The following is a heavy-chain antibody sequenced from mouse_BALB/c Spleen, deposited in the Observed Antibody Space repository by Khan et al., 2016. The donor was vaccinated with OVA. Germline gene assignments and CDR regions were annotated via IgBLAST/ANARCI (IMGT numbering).Heavy chain of an antibody. J-gene: IGHJ3*01. V-gene: IGHV1S81*02. CDR3: ARSGYGNPFAY. CDR1: GYTFTSYY. D-gene: IGHD2-1*01. CDR2: INPNNGDT. Sequence: QVQLQQPGAELVKPGASVKISCKASGYTFTSYYMYWVKQRPGQGLEWIGGINPNNGDTHFNEKFKNKATLTVDKSSSTAYMQLSSLTAEDSAVYYCARSGYGNPFAYWGQGTLVTVSA.